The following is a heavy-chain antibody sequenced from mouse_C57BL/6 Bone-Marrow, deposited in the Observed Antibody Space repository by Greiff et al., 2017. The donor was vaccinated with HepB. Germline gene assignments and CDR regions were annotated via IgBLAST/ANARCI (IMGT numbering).Heavy chain of an antibody. CDR2: IDPENGDT. Sequence: EVQRVESGAELVRPGASVKLSCTASGFNIKDDYMHWVKQRPEQGLEWIGWIDPENGDTEYASKFQGKATITADTSSNTAYLQLSSLTSEDTAVYYCTLSSGDWYFDVWGTGTTVTVSS. CDR1: GFNIKDDY. V-gene: IGHV14-4*01. CDR3: TLSSGDWYFDV. J-gene: IGHJ1*03. D-gene: IGHD1-1*01.